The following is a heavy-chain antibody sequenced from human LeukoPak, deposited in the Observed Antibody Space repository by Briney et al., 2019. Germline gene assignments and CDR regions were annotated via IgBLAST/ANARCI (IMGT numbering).Heavy chain of an antibody. D-gene: IGHD3-22*01. J-gene: IGHJ6*03. V-gene: IGHV3-30*02. CDR3: AKDLRSGYYYAYFYYYYMDV. CDR2: IRYSGSNK. Sequence: WGSLTHTCAASGFTFSSYGMHWVRQAPGKGLEWVAFIRYSGSNKYYADSVKGRFTISRDNSKNTLYLQMNSLRAEDTAVYYCAKDLRSGYYYAYFYYYYMDVWGKGPTLTLSS. CDR1: GFTFSSYG.